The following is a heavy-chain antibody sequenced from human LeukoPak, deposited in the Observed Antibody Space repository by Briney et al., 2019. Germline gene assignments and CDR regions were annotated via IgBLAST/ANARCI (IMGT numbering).Heavy chain of an antibody. D-gene: IGHD1-26*01. CDR3: ARVRGGSYYGYYYYYMDV. V-gene: IGHV4-4*02. CDR2: IYHSGST. J-gene: IGHJ6*03. CDR1: GGSISSSNW. Sequence: SGTLSLTCAVSGGSISSSNWWSWVRQPPGKGLEWIGEIYHSGSTNYNPSLKSRVTISVDTSKNQFSLKLSSVTAADTAVYYCARVRGGSYYGYYYYYMDVWGKGTTVTVSS.